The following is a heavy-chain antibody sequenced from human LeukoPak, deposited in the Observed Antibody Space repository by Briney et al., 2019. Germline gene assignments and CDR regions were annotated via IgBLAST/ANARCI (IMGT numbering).Heavy chain of an antibody. CDR2: ISGSGGRT. Sequence: PGGSLRLSCAASGFTFSSYEMNWVRQAPGKGLEWVSGISGSGGRTDYADSVKGRFTISRDNSKNTLHLQMNSLRAEDTAVYFCAKDSITMIFLFLFDYWGQGALVTVSS. CDR1: GFTFSSYE. V-gene: IGHV3-23*01. D-gene: IGHD3-22*01. J-gene: IGHJ4*02. CDR3: AKDSITMIFLFLFDY.